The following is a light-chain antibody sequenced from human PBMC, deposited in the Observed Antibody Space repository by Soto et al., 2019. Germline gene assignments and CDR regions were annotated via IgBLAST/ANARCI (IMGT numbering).Light chain of an antibody. V-gene: IGLV2-8*01. J-gene: IGLJ1*01. Sequence: QSALTQPPSASGSPGQSVTISCTGTSSDVGGYSSVAWFQHHPGKAPKLMIYEVSKRPSGVPDRFSGSKSGNTASLTVSGLQAEDEADCYCISYAGSNNYVFGTGTKPTVL. CDR1: SSDVGGYSS. CDR3: ISYAGSNNYV. CDR2: EVS.